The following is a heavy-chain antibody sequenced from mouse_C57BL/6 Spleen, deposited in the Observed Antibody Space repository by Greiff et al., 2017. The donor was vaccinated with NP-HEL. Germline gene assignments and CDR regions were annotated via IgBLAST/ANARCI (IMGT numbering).Heavy chain of an antibody. CDR1: GFNIKDDY. D-gene: IGHD2-2*01. Sequence: EVKLVESGAELVRPGASVKLSCTASGFNIKDDYMHWVKQRPEQGLEWIGWIDPENGDTEYASKFQGKATITADTSSNTAYLQLSSLTSEDTAVYYCTTGYGYAYAMDYWGQGTSVTVSS. CDR3: TTGYGYAYAMDY. CDR2: IDPENGDT. J-gene: IGHJ4*01. V-gene: IGHV14-4*01.